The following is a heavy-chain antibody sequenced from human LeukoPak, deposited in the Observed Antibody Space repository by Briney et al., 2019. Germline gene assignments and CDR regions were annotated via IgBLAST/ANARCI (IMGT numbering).Heavy chain of an antibody. Sequence: GRSLRLSCAASGFTFSSYGMPWVRQAPGKGLEWVAVIWYDGSNKYYADSVKGRFTISRDNSKNTLYLQMNSLRAEDTAVYYCARGEGYNWNDEGGYFDYWGQGTLVTVSS. J-gene: IGHJ4*02. D-gene: IGHD1-1*01. V-gene: IGHV3-33*01. CDR3: ARGEGYNWNDEGGYFDY. CDR2: IWYDGSNK. CDR1: GFTFSSYG.